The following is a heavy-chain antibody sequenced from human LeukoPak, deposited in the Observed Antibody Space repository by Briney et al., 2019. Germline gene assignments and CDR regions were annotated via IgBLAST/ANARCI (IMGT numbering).Heavy chain of an antibody. D-gene: IGHD6-19*01. CDR3: ARDSGSGWYEAHFDP. CDR2: IRYDGGIK. J-gene: IGHJ5*02. CDR1: GFTFNTYG. V-gene: IGHV3-30*02. Sequence: GGSLRLSCAASGFTFNTYGMHWVRQAPGKGLEWVAFIRYDGGIKYYGDSVKGRFTISRDNSKNTLFLQMNSLRPEDTAVYYCARDSGSGWYEAHFDPWGQGTLVTVS.